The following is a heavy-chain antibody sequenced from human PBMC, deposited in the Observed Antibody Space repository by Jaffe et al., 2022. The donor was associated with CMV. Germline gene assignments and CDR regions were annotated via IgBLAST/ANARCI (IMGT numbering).Heavy chain of an antibody. V-gene: IGHV2-26*01. D-gene: IGHD3-22*01. CDR1: GFSLSNARMG. Sequence: QVTLKESGPVLVKPTETLTLTCTVSGFSLSNARMGVSWIRQPPGKALEWLAHIFSNDEKSYSTSLKSRLTISKDTSKSQVVLTMTNMDPVDTATYYCARTYYYDSSGYSYYYYYMDVWGKGTTVTVSS. CDR3: ARTYYYDSSGYSYYYYYMDV. J-gene: IGHJ6*03. CDR2: IFSNDEK.